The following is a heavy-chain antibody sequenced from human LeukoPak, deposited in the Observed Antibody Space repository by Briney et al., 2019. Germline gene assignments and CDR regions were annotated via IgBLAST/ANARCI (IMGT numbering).Heavy chain of an antibody. Sequence: SVKVSCKASGGTFSSYAISWVRQAPGQGLEWMGRIIPILGIANYAQKFQGRVTITADESTSTAYMELSSLRSEDTAVYYCARDYWDDSSGYYIFDYWGQGTVVTVSS. CDR3: ARDYWDDSSGYYIFDY. CDR2: IIPILGIA. D-gene: IGHD3-22*01. CDR1: GGTFSSYA. J-gene: IGHJ4*02. V-gene: IGHV1-69*04.